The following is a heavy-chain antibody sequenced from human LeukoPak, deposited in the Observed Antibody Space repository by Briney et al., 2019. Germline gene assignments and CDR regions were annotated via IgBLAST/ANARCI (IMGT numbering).Heavy chain of an antibody. CDR1: GFTFSSYG. CDR2: ISYDGSNK. Sequence: PGGSLRLSCAASGFTFSSYGMHWVRQAPGKGLEWVAVISYDGSNKYYADSVKGPFTISRDNSKNTLYLQMNSLRAEDTAVYYCANGAVADYWGQGTLVTVSS. D-gene: IGHD6-19*01. CDR3: ANGAVADY. V-gene: IGHV3-30*18. J-gene: IGHJ4*02.